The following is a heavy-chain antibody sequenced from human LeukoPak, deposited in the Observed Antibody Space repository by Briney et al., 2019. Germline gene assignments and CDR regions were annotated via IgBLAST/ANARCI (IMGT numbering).Heavy chain of an antibody. CDR2: ISVSGGNT. D-gene: IGHD3-3*01. Sequence: GGSLRLSCAASGFTFNNYAMSWVRQAPRKELPWVSAISVSGGNTYYAYSVKGRFTISRDITQNTLQLQMKSLRSEDTAVYYCANYRPDIWRYHLDYWGQGTLVTVSS. CDR1: GFTFNNYA. CDR3: ANYRPDIWRYHLDY. V-gene: IGHV3-23*01. J-gene: IGHJ4*02.